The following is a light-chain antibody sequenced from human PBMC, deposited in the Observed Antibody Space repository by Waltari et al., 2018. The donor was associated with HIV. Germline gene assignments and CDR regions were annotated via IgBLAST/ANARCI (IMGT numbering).Light chain of an antibody. Sequence: QSVLTQPPSASGTPGQGVTISCSGSRSNIGSNAVTWYRQLPGTAPKVLIYSNNQRPSGVPDRFSGSKSGTSASLAISGLQSEDDADYYCAAWDDSLNGLLFGGGTKLTVL. V-gene: IGLV1-44*01. CDR3: AAWDDSLNGLL. J-gene: IGLJ2*01. CDR1: RSNIGSNA. CDR2: SNN.